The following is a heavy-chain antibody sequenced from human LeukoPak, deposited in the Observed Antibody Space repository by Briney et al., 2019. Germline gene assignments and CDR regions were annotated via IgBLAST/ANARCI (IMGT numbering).Heavy chain of an antibody. Sequence: LSLTCTVSGGSISSTSYYWGWIRQAPGKGLEWVSYISSSGSTIDYADSVKGRFTISRDNAKNSLYLQMNSLRAEDTAVYYCARDTTTVAIGYFDYWGQGTLVTVSS. CDR1: GGSISSTSYY. CDR2: ISSSGSTI. D-gene: IGHD4-23*01. J-gene: IGHJ4*02. CDR3: ARDTTTVAIGYFDY. V-gene: IGHV3-11*04.